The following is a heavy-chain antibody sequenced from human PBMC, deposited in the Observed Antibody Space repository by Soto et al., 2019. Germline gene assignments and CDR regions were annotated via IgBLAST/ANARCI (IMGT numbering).Heavy chain of an antibody. CDR2: INQDGGGT. CDR1: GFTFISSF. V-gene: IGHV3-7*03. Sequence: GGSLRLSCVASGFTFISSFMGWVRQAPGKGLEWVANINQDGGGTYYVDSVEGRFTISRDNAKDSLYLQMKSLRGEDTAVYYCARYFRGSGRYFFDYWGQGTLVTVS. J-gene: IGHJ4*02. CDR3: ARYFRGSGRYFFDY. D-gene: IGHD6-19*01.